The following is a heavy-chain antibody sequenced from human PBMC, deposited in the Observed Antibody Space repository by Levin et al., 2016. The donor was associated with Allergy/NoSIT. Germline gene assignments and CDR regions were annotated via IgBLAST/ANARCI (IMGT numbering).Heavy chain of an antibody. Sequence: VRQAPGKGLEWVGRIKSKTDGGTTDYAAPVKGRFTISRDDSKNTLYLQMNSLKTEDTAVYYCTTQYYDFWSGYADYWGQGTLVTVSS. D-gene: IGHD3-3*01. CDR2: IKSKTDGGTT. V-gene: IGHV3-15*01. CDR3: TTQYYDFWSGYADY. J-gene: IGHJ4*02.